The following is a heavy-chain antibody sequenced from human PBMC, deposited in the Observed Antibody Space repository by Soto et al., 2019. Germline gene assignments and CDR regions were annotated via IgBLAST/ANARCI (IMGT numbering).Heavy chain of an antibody. V-gene: IGHV5-51*01. J-gene: IGHJ6*02. Sequence: PGESLKISCKGSGYSFTSYWIGWVRQMPGKGLEWMGIIYPGDSDTRYSPSFQGQVTISADKSISTAYLQWSSLKASDTAMYYCARLDKDIVLVPAAMSYYGMDVWGQGTTVTVSS. CDR3: ARLDKDIVLVPAAMSYYGMDV. D-gene: IGHD2-2*01. CDR2: IYPGDSDT. CDR1: GYSFTSYW.